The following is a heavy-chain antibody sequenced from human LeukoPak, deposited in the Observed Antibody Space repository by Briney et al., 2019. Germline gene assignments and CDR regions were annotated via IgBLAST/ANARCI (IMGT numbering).Heavy chain of an antibody. V-gene: IGHV1-69*13. CDR1: GGTFSSYA. CDR3: ARVISDYYDSSGYRIGWFDP. D-gene: IGHD3-22*01. CDR2: IIPIFGTA. J-gene: IGHJ5*02. Sequence: GASVKVSCKASGGTFSSYAISWVRQAPGQGLEWMGGIIPIFGTANYAQKFQGRVTITADESTSTAYMELSSLRSEDTAVYYCARVISDYYDSSGYRIGWFDPWGQGTLVTVSS.